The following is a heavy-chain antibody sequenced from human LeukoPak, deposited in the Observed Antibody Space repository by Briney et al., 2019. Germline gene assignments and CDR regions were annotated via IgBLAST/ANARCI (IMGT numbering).Heavy chain of an antibody. D-gene: IGHD3-10*01. V-gene: IGHV3-23*01. CDR2: MSADSATT. CDR3: ARKSASGNDPLDN. Sequence: GGSLRLSCEASGLNFGSYSMTWVRQAPGKGLEWVSVMSADSATTFYADSVKGGFTISRDNAKNTVFLQMSSLRAEDTALYYCARKSASGNDPLDNRGQGALVTVSS. CDR1: GLNFGSYS. J-gene: IGHJ4*02.